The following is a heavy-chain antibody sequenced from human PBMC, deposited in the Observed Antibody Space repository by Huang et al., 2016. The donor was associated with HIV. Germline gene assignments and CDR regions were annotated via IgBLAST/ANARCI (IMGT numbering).Heavy chain of an antibody. V-gene: IGHV2-5*02. CDR3: AHRQTYDFWSGSFDS. Sequence: QITLKESGPTLVKPTQTLTLTCTFSGFSITTDGAGVGWIRQPPGKALEWLALIFWDDDKRYSPSLKNRLSITKDTSKNQVVLTMTNVDPVDTATYFCAHRQTYDFWSGSFDSWGQGTLVTVSS. D-gene: IGHD3-3*01. J-gene: IGHJ4*02. CDR1: GFSITTDGAG. CDR2: IFWDDDK.